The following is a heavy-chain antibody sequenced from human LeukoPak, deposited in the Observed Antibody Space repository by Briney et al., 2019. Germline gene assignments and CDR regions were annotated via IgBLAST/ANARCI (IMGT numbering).Heavy chain of an antibody. CDR1: GFTFSSYA. D-gene: IGHD2-15*01. J-gene: IGHJ4*02. V-gene: IGHV3-23*01. CDR2: ISGSGGSA. Sequence: GGSLRLSCAASGFTFSSYAMSWVRQAPGKGLEWVSAISGSGGSAYYADSVKGRFTISRDNSKNTLYLQMNGLRAEDTAVYYCAGDYSIFDYWGQGTLVTVSS. CDR3: AGDYSIFDY.